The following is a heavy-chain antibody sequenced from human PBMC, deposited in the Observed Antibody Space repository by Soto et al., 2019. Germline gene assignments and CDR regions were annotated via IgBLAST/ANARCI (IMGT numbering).Heavy chain of an antibody. V-gene: IGHV3-23*01. J-gene: IGHJ5*01. CDR2: ISGSGGST. Sequence: EVQLLESGGGLVQPGGSLRLSCAASGFTFSSYAMSWVRQAPGKGLEWVSAISGSGGSTYYADSVKGRFTISRDNSKNALYLQMYGLRDGYSAVYYCEKDLQIVVVVPAAAAAANWFGSWGQGTLV. CDR1: GFTFSSYA. D-gene: IGHD2-2*01. CDR3: EKDLQIVVVVPAAAAAANWFGS.